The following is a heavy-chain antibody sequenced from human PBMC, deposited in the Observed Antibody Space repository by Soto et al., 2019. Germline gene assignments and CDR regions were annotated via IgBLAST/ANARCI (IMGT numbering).Heavy chain of an antibody. J-gene: IGHJ4*02. V-gene: IGHV1-18*01. CDR3: ARQRAARYRISDY. D-gene: IGHD6-6*01. CDR1: GYPFTSYG. CDR2: IGASNGTP. Sequence: ASVKVSCKASGYPFTSYGISWVRQAPGQGLEWMGWIGASNGTPNYAQKLQGGVTRNTDTSTSTAYMELRSLRSDDKAVYYCARQRAARYRISDYWGQGTLVTVSS.